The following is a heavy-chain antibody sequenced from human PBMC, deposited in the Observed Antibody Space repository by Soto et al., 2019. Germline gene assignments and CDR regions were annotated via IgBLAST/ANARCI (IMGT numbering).Heavy chain of an antibody. V-gene: IGHV4-4*02. J-gene: IGHJ6*02. Sequence: SETLSLTCAVSGGSISSDNWWSWVRQPPGKGLEWIGEIYPSGRTNYNPSLRSRVTISVDNSKNQFSLNLSSVTAADTAVYYCARDNRWGWGYGGKDVWGQGTTVTVSS. CDR3: ARDNRWGWGYGGKDV. D-gene: IGHD2-15*01. CDR2: IYPSGRT. CDR1: GGSISSDNW.